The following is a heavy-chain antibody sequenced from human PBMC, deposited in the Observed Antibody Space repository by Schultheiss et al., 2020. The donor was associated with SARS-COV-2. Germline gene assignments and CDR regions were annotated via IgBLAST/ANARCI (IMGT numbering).Heavy chain of an antibody. D-gene: IGHD6-19*01. CDR1: GFTFSNAW. V-gene: IGHV3-15*07. CDR3: TTDSALLYSSGWYGYFDY. CDR2: IKSKTDGGTT. J-gene: IGHJ4*02. Sequence: GGSLRLSCAASGFTFSNAWMNWVRQAPGKGLEWVGRIKSKTDGGTTDYAAPVKGRFTISRDDSKNTLYLQMNSLKTEDTAVYYCTTDSALLYSSGWYGYFDYWGQGTLVTVSS.